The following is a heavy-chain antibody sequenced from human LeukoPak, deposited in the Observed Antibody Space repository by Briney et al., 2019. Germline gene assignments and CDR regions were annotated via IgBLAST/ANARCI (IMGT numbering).Heavy chain of an antibody. V-gene: IGHV7-4-1*04. CDR2: INTNTGDP. CDR1: GYIFTSSA. CDR3: VRDETSLNLLTGRFDS. J-gene: IGHJ5*01. Sequence: PGASVKVSCKTSGYIFTSSAMNWVRQAPGQGLEWMGWINTNTGDPSYGQGFTGRFVFSLDSSVSIAYLQITNLKADDTAVYYCVRDETSLNLLTGRFDSWGQGTLVAVSS. D-gene: IGHD3-9*01.